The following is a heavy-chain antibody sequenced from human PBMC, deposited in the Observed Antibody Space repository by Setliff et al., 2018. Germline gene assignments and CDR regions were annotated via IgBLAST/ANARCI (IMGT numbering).Heavy chain of an antibody. CDR1: GGSICSSSYY. V-gene: IGHV4-39*07. CDR2: IYYSGST. CDR3: ARDRVTTLENYYYYYGMDV. J-gene: IGHJ6*02. D-gene: IGHD4-17*01. Sequence: SETLSLTCTVSGGSICSSSYYWGWIRQPPGKGLEWIGSIYYSGSTYYNPSLKSRVTISVDTSKSQFSLKLSSVTAADTAVYYCARDRVTTLENYYYYYGMDVWGQGTTVTVSS.